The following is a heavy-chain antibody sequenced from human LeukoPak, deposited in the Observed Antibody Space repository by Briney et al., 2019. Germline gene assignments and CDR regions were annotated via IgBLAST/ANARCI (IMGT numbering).Heavy chain of an antibody. CDR2: IKQDGSEK. CDR3: ARSHRSFASGSGDF. Sequence: PGGSLRLSCAASRFTFSDYWMSWVRQAPGKGLEWVANIKQDGSEKYYVDSVKGRFTISRDNAKNSLYLQMNSLRAEDTAVYYCARSHRSFASGSGDFWSQGTLVTVSS. D-gene: IGHD3-10*01. V-gene: IGHV3-7*05. J-gene: IGHJ4*02. CDR1: RFTFSDYW.